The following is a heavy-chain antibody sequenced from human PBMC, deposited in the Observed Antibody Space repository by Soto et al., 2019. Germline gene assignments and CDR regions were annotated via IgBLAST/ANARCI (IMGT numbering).Heavy chain of an antibody. CDR2: IYYSGST. V-gene: IGHV4-59*08. CDR3: ARHVWELIGAFDI. Sequence: SETMSLTCTVSGGYISSYYWSWIRQPTGKGLEWIGYIYYSGSTNYNPSLKSRVTISVDTSKNQFSLKLSSVTAADTAVYYCARHVWELIGAFDIWRQGTMVTVS. J-gene: IGHJ3*02. CDR1: GGYISSYY. D-gene: IGHD1-26*01.